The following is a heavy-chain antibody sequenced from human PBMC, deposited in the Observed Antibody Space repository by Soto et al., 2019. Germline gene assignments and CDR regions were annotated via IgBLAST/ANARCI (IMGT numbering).Heavy chain of an antibody. Sequence: ASVKVSCKASGYTFTSFHVHWVRQAPGQGLELMGIINPSRGTTSYAQKFQGRVTMTMDTSASTVYMEVSSLRSEDTAMYYCARDASGYYYGSFDYWGQGTLVTVSS. J-gene: IGHJ4*02. D-gene: IGHD3-22*01. V-gene: IGHV1-46*01. CDR2: INPSRGTT. CDR3: ARDASGYYYGSFDY. CDR1: GYTFTSFH.